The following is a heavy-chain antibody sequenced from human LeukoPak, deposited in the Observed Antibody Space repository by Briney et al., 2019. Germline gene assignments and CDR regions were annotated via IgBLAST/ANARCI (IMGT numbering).Heavy chain of an antibody. CDR3: AGGKVVRGVIDY. Sequence: GGSLRLSCAASGFTFSSYGMHWVRQAPGKGLEWVAVISYDGSNKYYADSVKGRFTISRDNSKNTLYLQMNSLRAEDTAVYYCAGGKVVRGVIDYWGRGTLVTVSS. V-gene: IGHV3-30*03. CDR1: GFTFSSYG. CDR2: ISYDGSNK. J-gene: IGHJ4*02. D-gene: IGHD3-10*01.